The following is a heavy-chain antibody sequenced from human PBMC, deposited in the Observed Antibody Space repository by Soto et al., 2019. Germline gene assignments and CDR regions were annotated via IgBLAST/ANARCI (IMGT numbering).Heavy chain of an antibody. J-gene: IGHJ4*02. D-gene: IGHD4-17*01. Sequence: SETLSLTCTVSGGSVSSGSYYWSWIRQPPGKGLEWIGYIYYSGSTNYNPSLKSRVTISVDTSKNQFSLKLSSVTAADTAVYYCARAYGDYVFDFWGQGTLVTVSS. V-gene: IGHV4-61*01. CDR1: GGSVSSGSYY. CDR2: IYYSGST. CDR3: ARAYGDYVFDF.